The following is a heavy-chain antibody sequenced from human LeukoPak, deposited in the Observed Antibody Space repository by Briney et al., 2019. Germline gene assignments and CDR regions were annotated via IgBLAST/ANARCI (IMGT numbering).Heavy chain of an antibody. CDR3: ARVTRGGYDGYFDY. V-gene: IGHV3-48*04. CDR1: GFTFSSYS. J-gene: IGHJ4*02. CDR2: ISSSSSTI. Sequence: GGSLRLSCAASGFTFSSYSMNWVRQAPGKGLEWVSYISSSSSTIYYADSLKGRFTISRGNAKKSLYLQINSLRAEDTAVYYCARVTRGGYDGYFDYWGQGTLVTVSS. D-gene: IGHD5-12*01.